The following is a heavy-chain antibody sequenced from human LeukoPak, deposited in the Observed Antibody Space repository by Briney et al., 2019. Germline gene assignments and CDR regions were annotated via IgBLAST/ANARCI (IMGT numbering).Heavy chain of an antibody. V-gene: IGHV4-59*08. CDR2: IYYSGST. J-gene: IGHJ3*02. D-gene: IGHD2-15*01. Sequence: PSETLSLTCTVSGGSINSYYWSWIRQPPGKGLEWIGYIYYSGSTNYNPSLKSRVTISVDMSKNQFSLKLSSVTAADTAVYFCARTRGSAAGFDIWGQGTMVTVSS. CDR1: GGSINSYY. CDR3: ARTRGSAAGFDI.